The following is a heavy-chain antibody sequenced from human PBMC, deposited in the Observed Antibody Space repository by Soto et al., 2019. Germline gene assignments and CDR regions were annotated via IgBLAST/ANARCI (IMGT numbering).Heavy chain of an antibody. Sequence: QVQKQESGPRLETPSGGTLSLTCAVSGDSITSSNWWTWLRQAPGKGLEWSGELWPSGGANYNPSLQNRVTISVDKSTNRPSLKLTSMTAADTAIYYCARCVHCSNGGHFYPWGQGTLVTVSS. D-gene: IGHD2-8*01. J-gene: IGHJ5*02. V-gene: IGHV4-4*02. CDR1: GDSITSSNW. CDR3: ARCVHCSNGGHFYP. CDR2: LWPSGGA.